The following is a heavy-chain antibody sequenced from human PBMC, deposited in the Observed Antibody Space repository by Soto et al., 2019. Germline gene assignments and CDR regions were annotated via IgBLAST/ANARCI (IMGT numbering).Heavy chain of an antibody. CDR2: IITYNGNT. V-gene: IGHV1-18*01. D-gene: IGHD3-10*01. CDR1: GYTFSSYA. CDR3: ARTGPRVDY. Sequence: QVQLVQSGAEVKKPGASVKVSCKASGYTFSSYAITWVRQAPGQGLEWMGWIITYNGNTNYAQKLQGRVTMTTDTCPATGSMDPRSLSSVDTAVYFCARTGPRVDYWGQGTLVTGSS. J-gene: IGHJ4*02.